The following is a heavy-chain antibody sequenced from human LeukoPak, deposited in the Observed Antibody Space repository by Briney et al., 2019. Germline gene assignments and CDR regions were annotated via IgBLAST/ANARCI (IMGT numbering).Heavy chain of an antibody. D-gene: IGHD2-15*01. J-gene: IGHJ5*02. CDR1: GFTFSSYS. CDR3: TRRVDATRWYDP. V-gene: IGHV3-21*01. CDR2: ISSSSSYI. Sequence: GGSLRLSCAASGFTFSSYSMNWVRQAPGKGLEWVSSISSSSSYIYYADSVKGRFTISRDNAKNTLYLEMNSLRVEDAAVYYCTRRVDATRWYDPWGQGTLVTVSS.